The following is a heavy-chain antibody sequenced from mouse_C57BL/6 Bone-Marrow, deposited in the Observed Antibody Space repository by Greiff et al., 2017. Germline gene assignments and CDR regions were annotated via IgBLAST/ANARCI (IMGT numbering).Heavy chain of an antibody. CDR3: STEDAWVAY. Sequence: VQLQQSGAELVRPGASVKLSCTASGFNIKDDYMHWVKQRPDQGLEWIGWIDPENGDTEYASKFQGKATITADTSSNTAYLQLSSLTSEDTAVYDCSTEDAWVAYWGQGTLVTVSA. CDR1: GFNIKDDY. V-gene: IGHV14-4*01. CDR2: IDPENGDT. J-gene: IGHJ3*01.